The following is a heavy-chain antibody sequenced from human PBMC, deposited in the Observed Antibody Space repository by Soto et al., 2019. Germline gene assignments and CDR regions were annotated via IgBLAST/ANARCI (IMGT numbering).Heavy chain of an antibody. CDR1: GGTFSSYA. CDR3: ASDRIAAAGRGWFDP. CDR2: IIPIFGTA. J-gene: IGHJ5*02. V-gene: IGHV1-69*01. D-gene: IGHD6-13*01. Sequence: QVQLVQSGAEVKKPGSSVKVSCKASGGTFSSYAISWVRQAPGQGLEWMGGIIPIFGTANYAQKFQGSVTITADEPTSTAYLELSSLRSEYTAVYYCASDRIAAAGRGWFDPWGQGNLVTVSS.